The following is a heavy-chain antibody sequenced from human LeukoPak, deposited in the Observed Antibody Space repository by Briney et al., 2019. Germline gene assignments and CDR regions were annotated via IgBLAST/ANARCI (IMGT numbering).Heavy chain of an antibody. CDR3: ARDGGGVGALSPDY. J-gene: IGHJ4*02. D-gene: IGHD1-26*01. V-gene: IGHV1-18*01. CDR2: IGDYNGNT. Sequence: AALKFACKPSGGRFTSYGTIWVVRAPGQGLEWRRSIGDYNGNTDYAQKLQGRVTMTTDTCTSTAYMELRSLRSDDTAVYYCARDGGGVGALSPDYWGQGTLVTVSS. CDR1: GGRFTSYG.